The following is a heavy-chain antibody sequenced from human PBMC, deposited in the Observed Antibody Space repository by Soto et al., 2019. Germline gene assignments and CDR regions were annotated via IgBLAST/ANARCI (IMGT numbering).Heavy chain of an antibody. Sequence: GASVKVSCKASGYTFTSYYMHWVRQAPGQGLEWMGIINPSGGSTSYAQKFQGRVTMTRDTSTSTVYMELSSLRSEDTAVYYCARSQEQGYDYYDSSGYYPYWGQGTLVTVSS. D-gene: IGHD3-22*01. CDR3: ARSQEQGYDYYDSSGYYPY. V-gene: IGHV1-46*01. CDR1: GYTFTSYY. CDR2: INPSGGST. J-gene: IGHJ4*02.